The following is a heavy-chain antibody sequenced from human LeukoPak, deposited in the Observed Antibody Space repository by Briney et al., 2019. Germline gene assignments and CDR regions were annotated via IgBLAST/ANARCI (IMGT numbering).Heavy chain of an antibody. V-gene: IGHV3-23*01. CDR1: GFTFSSYA. J-gene: IGHJ4*02. CDR3: AKDGGDDSSGYYSDY. CDR2: ISGSGGST. D-gene: IGHD3-22*01. Sequence: GGSLRLSCAASGFTFSSYAMSWVRQAPGRGLEWVSAISGSGGSTYYADSVKGRFTISRDNSKNTLYLQMNSLRAEDTAVYYCAKDGGDDSSGYYSDYWGQGTLVTVSS.